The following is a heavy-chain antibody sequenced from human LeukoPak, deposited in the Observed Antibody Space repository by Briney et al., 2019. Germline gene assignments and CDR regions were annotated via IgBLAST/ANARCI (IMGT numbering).Heavy chain of an antibody. CDR3: ARDLLYAAAAGHLNWFDP. Sequence: GASVKVSCKASGGTFSSYAISWVRQAPGQGLEWMGGIIPIFGTANYAQKFQGRDTITADKSTSTACMEVSSLRSEDTAVYYCARDLLYAAAAGHLNWFDPWGQGTPVTVSS. CDR2: IIPIFGTA. D-gene: IGHD6-13*01. V-gene: IGHV1-69*06. J-gene: IGHJ5*02. CDR1: GGTFSSYA.